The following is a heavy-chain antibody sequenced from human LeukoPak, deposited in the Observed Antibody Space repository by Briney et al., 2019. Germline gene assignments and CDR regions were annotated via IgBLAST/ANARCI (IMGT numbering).Heavy chain of an antibody. V-gene: IGHV3-74*01. CDR1: GFTFSSYW. CDR3: ARDPRSGYFDY. J-gene: IGHJ4*02. CDR2: INSDESST. D-gene: IGHD1-26*01. Sequence: PGGSLRLSCAASGFTFSSYWLHWVRQAPGKGLVWVSRINSDESSTSYADSVKGRFTISRDNAKNTLYLQMNSLRAEDTAVYYCARDPRSGYFDYWGQGTLVTVSS.